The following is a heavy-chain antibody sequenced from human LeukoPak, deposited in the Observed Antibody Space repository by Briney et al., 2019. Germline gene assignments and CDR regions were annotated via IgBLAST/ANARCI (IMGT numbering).Heavy chain of an antibody. J-gene: IGHJ6*02. D-gene: IGHD2-2*01. CDR2: ISWHSGSI. CDR1: GFTFSSHG. V-gene: IGHV3-9*01. Sequence: GGTLRPSCAASGFTFSSHGMTWVRQAPGKGLEWVSGISWHSGSIGYADSVKGRFTISRDNAKNSLYLQMNSLRAEDTALYYCAKDIGTSLLHGMDVWGQGTTVTVSS. CDR3: AKDIGTSLLHGMDV.